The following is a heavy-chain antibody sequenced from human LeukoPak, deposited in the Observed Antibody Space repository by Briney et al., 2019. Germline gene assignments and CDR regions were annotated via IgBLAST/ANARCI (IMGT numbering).Heavy chain of an antibody. J-gene: IGHJ3*02. D-gene: IGHD6-13*01. Sequence: GGSLRLSCAASGFTFSSYSMNWVRQAPGKGLEWVSSISSSSSYIYYADSVKGRFTISRDNSKNTLYLQMNSLRAEDTAVYYCANLAAAGKGRAFDIWGQGTMVTVSS. V-gene: IGHV3-21*01. CDR2: ISSSSSYI. CDR1: GFTFSSYS. CDR3: ANLAAAGKGRAFDI.